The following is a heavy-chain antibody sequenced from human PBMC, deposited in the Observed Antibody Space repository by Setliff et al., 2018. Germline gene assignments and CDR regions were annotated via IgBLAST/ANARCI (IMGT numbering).Heavy chain of an antibody. CDR3: VRTFNGSPADR. V-gene: IGHV4-39*01. CDR2: IYYTGIT. D-gene: IGHD2-2*01. J-gene: IGHJ5*02. CDR1: GDSINTPTYH. Sequence: KPSETLSLTCTVSGDSINTPTYHWGWVRQPPGKGLEWIGLIYYTGITYYNPSLKSRVTISEDMSENQISLKLNPVTAADTAVYYCVRTFNGSPADRWGQGTLVTSPQ.